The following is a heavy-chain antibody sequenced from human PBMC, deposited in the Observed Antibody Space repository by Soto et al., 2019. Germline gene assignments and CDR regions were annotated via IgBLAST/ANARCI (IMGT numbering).Heavy chain of an antibody. D-gene: IGHD3-10*01. CDR3: AKDRMGAGIRGYFDY. CDR2: ISYDGSNK. J-gene: IGHJ4*02. Sequence: QVQLVESGGGMVQPGESLRLSCAGSGFTFSSYGMDWVRQAPGKGLEWVAVISYDGSNKYYVDSVKGRFTISRDNSKNTLYLQMNSLRAEDTAVYYCAKDRMGAGIRGYFDYWGQGMLVTVSS. V-gene: IGHV3-30*18. CDR1: GFTFSSYG.